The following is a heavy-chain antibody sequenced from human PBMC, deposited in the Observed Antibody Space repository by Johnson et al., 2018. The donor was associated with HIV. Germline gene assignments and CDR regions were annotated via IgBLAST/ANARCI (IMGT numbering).Heavy chain of an antibody. CDR2: ISYDGSHT. V-gene: IGHV3-30*04. CDR1: GFTFSSYA. Sequence: QVQLVESGGGVVQPGRSLRLSCAASGFTFSSYAMHWVRQAPGKGLEWVAVISYDGSHTYFADSVKGRFTISRDNSKSTLNLQMNSLRAEDTAIYYCAKDDNLGVWYSDAFDVWGQGTVVTVSS. J-gene: IGHJ3*01. D-gene: IGHD6-19*01. CDR3: AKDDNLGVWYSDAFDV.